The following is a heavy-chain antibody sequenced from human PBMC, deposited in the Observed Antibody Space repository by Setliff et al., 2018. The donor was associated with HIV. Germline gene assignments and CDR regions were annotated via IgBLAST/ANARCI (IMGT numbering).Heavy chain of an antibody. J-gene: IGHJ5*01. D-gene: IGHD1-7*01. Sequence: PSETLSLTCAVYGGSFSGYYWTWIRQPPGRGLEWIGEIIHSGGTNYNRSLKSRVTISVDTSKNQFSLNLSSVTAADTAVYYCAKRAVQDGTVTSSNWFESWGQGTLVTVSS. CDR3: AKRAVQDGTVTSSNWFES. CDR2: IIHSGGT. V-gene: IGHV4-34*12. CDR1: GGSFSGYY.